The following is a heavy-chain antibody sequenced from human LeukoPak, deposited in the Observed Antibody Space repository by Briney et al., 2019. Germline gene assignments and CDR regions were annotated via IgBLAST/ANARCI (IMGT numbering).Heavy chain of an antibody. CDR2: INRRGGT. D-gene: IGHD5-18*01. CDR1: GGSFSDYS. CDR3: ARVGYSFSINDWSRIGLGAYPTKYYYYMDV. V-gene: IGHV4-34*01. Sequence: KASETLSLTCAVYGGSFSDYSWSWIRQPPGKGLEWIGEINRRGGTNHNPSLMSRVIMSVDTSKNQFSLKVTSVSAADTAVYFCARVGYSFSINDWSRIGLGAYPTKYYYYMDVWGKGTTVTVSS. J-gene: IGHJ6*03.